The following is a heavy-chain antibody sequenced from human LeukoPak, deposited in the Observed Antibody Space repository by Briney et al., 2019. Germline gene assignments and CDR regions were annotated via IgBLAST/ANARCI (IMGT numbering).Heavy chain of an antibody. D-gene: IGHD2-2*01. CDR1: GGSISSYY. CDR3: ARADVVPAQRGAFDI. V-gene: IGHV4-59*01. Sequence: SETLSLTCTVSGGSISSYYWSWIRQPPGKGLEWIGYIYYSGSTNYNPSLKSRVTISVDTSKNQFSLKLSSVTAADTAVYYCARADVVPAQRGAFDIWGQGTMVTVSS. J-gene: IGHJ3*02. CDR2: IYYSGST.